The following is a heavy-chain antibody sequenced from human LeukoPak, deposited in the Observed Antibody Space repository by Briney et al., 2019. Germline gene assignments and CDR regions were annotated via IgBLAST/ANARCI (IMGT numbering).Heavy chain of an antibody. CDR3: ARGQRSHFRAVDD. V-gene: IGHV4-59*01. CDR2: IYYSGST. J-gene: IGHJ4*02. D-gene: IGHD3-10*01. Sequence: MSSETLSLTCTVSGDSIKTYYWSWIRQPPGKGLEWIGYIYYSGSTNYSPSLKSPVTISVDTSKNQFSLRLSSVTAADTALYYCARGQRSHFRAVDDWGQGTLVTVSS. CDR1: GDSIKTYY.